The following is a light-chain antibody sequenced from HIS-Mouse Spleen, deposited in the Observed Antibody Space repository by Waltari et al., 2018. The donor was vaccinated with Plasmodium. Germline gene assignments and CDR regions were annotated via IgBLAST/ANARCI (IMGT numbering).Light chain of an antibody. V-gene: IGKV3-15*01. CDR2: GAS. Sequence: EIVMTQSPATLSVSPGERATLSCRASQSVSSNLAWYQQKPGQAPRLLLYGASTGATGIPARFSGSGSGTEFTLTISSLQSEDFAVYYCQQYNNWPFTFGPGTKVDIK. J-gene: IGKJ3*01. CDR1: QSVSSN. CDR3: QQYNNWPFT.